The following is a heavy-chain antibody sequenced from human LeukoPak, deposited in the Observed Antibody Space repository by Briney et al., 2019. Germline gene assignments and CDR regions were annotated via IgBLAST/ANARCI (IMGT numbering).Heavy chain of an antibody. CDR3: AKSVSPGGYVGTLYFFDD. D-gene: IGHD1-26*01. J-gene: IGHJ4*02. V-gene: IGHV3-23*01. CDR1: GFTFSSYA. Sequence: PGGSLRLSCAASGFTFSSYAMSWVRQAPGRGLEWVSTISGSGGTTYYANSVEGQLTISRDNSKNTVSLQMNSLRAEDTAIYCCAKSVSPGGYVGTLYFFDDWGQGTLVTVSS. CDR2: ISGSGGTT.